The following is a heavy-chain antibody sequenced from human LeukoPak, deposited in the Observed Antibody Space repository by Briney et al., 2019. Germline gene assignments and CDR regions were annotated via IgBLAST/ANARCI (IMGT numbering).Heavy chain of an antibody. J-gene: IGHJ4*02. V-gene: IGHV4-59*12. D-gene: IGHD2-15*01. CDR2: IHYSGST. Sequence: SETLSLTCTVSGGSISTYYWSWIRQPPGKGLEWIAYIHYSGSTNYNPSLKSRVTISVDTSKKHLSLKLSSVSAADTAVYYCAGRLVGSGGRFDYWGQGTLVTVSS. CDR3: AGRLVGSGGRFDY. CDR1: GGSISTYY.